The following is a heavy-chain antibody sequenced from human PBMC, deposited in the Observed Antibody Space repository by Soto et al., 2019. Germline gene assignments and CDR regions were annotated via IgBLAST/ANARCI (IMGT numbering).Heavy chain of an antibody. J-gene: IGHJ5*02. V-gene: IGHV4-59*01. Sequence: SETLSLTCSVSGDSSSTYYWGWIRQPPGKGLEWIGYINYSGRTNHNPSLKSRVTTSVDTSKNQFSLKLSSVTAADTAVYYCARSFCSDFVGCNWFDPWGQGTLVTVSS. CDR2: INYSGRT. D-gene: IGHD2-15*01. CDR3: ARSFCSDFVGCNWFDP. CDR1: GDSSSTYY.